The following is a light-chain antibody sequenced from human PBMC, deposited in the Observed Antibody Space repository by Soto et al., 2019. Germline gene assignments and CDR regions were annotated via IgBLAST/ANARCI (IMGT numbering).Light chain of an antibody. Sequence: ESVLTPSPGTLSFSPGERATLSCRASQSVSSSYLAWYQQEPGQAPRLLIYGASSRATGIPDRFSGSGSGTDFTLTISRLEPEDFAVYYCQQYGSSPGTFGQGTKVDIK. CDR3: QQYGSSPGT. CDR1: QSVSSSY. CDR2: GAS. V-gene: IGKV3-20*01. J-gene: IGKJ1*01.